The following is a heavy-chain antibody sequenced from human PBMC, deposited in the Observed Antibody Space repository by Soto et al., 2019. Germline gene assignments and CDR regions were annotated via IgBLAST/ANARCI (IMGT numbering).Heavy chain of an antibody. CDR3: AKGGWYYDYVWGSYRYFSDAFDI. V-gene: IGHV3-23*01. D-gene: IGHD3-16*02. J-gene: IGHJ3*02. Sequence: LRLSCAASGFTFSSYAMSWVRQAPGKGLEWVSAISGSGGSTYYADSVKGRFTISRDNSKNTLYLQMNSLRAEDTAVYYCAKGGWYYDYVWGSYRYFSDAFDIWGQGTMVTV. CDR1: GFTFSSYA. CDR2: ISGSGGST.